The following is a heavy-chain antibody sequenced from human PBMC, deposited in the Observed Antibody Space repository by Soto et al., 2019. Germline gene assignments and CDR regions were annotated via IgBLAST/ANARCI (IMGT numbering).Heavy chain of an antibody. V-gene: IGHV4-4*07. Sequence: PSETLSLNCTVSGGSISSYYWRWIRQPAGKGLEWIGRIYTSGSTNYNPSLKSRVTMSVDTSKNQFSLKLSSVTAADTAVYYCAREYIVSSGWYRDNWFDPWGQGTLVTVS. D-gene: IGHD6-19*01. CDR3: AREYIVSSGWYRDNWFDP. J-gene: IGHJ5*02. CDR2: IYTSGST. CDR1: GGSISSYY.